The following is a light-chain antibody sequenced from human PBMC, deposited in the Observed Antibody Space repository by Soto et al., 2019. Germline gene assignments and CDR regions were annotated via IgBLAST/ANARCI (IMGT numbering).Light chain of an antibody. Sequence: DIEMTQFPTTLSASVGDRVTITCRASQSISSWLAWYQQKPGKDPKLLIYDDSSLESGVKPRFSGSGSGTDFTLTISCLQSEDFATYYCQHYYSYPWTFGQGTKVDIK. V-gene: IGKV1-5*01. CDR1: QSISSW. CDR3: QHYYSYPWT. J-gene: IGKJ1*01. CDR2: DDS.